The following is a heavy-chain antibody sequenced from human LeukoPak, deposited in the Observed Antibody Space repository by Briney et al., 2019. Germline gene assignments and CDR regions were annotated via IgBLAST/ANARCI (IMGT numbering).Heavy chain of an antibody. CDR2: ISSSSSYI. V-gene: IGHV3-21*01. D-gene: IGHD6-6*01. J-gene: IGHJ4*02. CDR1: GLTFSSYS. CDR3: ARDHVSSSSTIAY. Sequence: GGSLRLSCAASGLTFSSYSMNWDRQAPGKGLEWVSSISSSSSYIYYADSVKGRFTISRDNAKNSLYLQMNSLRAEDTAVYYCARDHVSSSSTIAYWGQRTLVTVSS.